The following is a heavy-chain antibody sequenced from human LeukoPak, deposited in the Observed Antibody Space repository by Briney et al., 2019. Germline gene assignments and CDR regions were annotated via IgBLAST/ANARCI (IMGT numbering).Heavy chain of an antibody. CDR3: ARLVYDSRGYYFDY. Sequence: SETLSLTCTVSGDSISTYYWSWIRQPPGKGQEWIGYIRYSGSANYNPSLRSRVTISIDTSKNQFSLKLSSVTAADTAVYHCARLVYDSRGYYFDYWGQGTLVTVSS. J-gene: IGHJ4*02. CDR1: GDSISTYY. D-gene: IGHD3-22*01. V-gene: IGHV4-59*08. CDR2: IRYSGSA.